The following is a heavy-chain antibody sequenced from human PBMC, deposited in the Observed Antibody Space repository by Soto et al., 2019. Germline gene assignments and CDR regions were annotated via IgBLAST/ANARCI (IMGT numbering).Heavy chain of an antibody. D-gene: IGHD3-9*01. CDR3: AKVDYDILTGYPGPFDY. J-gene: IGHJ4*02. V-gene: IGHV3-23*01. CDR1: GFTFSSYA. CDR2: ISGSGGST. Sequence: PGGSLRLSCAASGFTFSSYAMSWVRQAPGKGLEWVSAISGSGGSTYYADSVKGRFTISRDNSKNTLYLQMNSLRAEDTAVYYCAKVDYDILTGYPGPFDYWGQGTLVTVSS.